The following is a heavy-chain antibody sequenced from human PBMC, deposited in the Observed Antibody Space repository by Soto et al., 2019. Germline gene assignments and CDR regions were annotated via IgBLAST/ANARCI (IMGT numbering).Heavy chain of an antibody. Sequence: EVQLVESGGGLVQPGGSLRLSCAASGFTFSSYDMHWVRQATXKXXXXXXAIGTAGDTYCPGSVKGRFTIXXENAKXSXYXXXNXXXXXXXXXXXXXXXXXXXXXXXXXXYLXDLWGRGTLVTVSS. CDR2: IGTAGDT. CDR3: XXXXXXXXXXXXXXYLXDL. J-gene: IGHJ2*01. CDR1: GFTFSSYD. V-gene: IGHV3-13*01.